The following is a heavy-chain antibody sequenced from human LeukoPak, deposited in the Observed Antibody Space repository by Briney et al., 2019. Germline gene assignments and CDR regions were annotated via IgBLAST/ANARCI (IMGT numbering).Heavy chain of an antibody. CDR1: GFTFSSYA. V-gene: IGHV3-23*01. CDR3: AIGGRDPLEY. Sequence: GGSLRLSCAASGFTFSSYAMTWVRQAPGKGLERVSAISGGGGTTYYADSVKGRFTISRDNSKNALYLQMNSLRAEDTAVHYCAIGGRDPLEYWGQGTLVTVSS. D-gene: IGHD2-21*02. J-gene: IGHJ4*02. CDR2: ISGGGGTT.